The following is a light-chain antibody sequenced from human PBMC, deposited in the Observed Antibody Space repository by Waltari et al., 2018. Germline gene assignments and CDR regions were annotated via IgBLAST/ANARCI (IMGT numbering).Light chain of an antibody. CDR3: SSYTSSSTLVV. V-gene: IGLV2-14*01. CDR1: SSDVRVYNY. Sequence: QSALTQPASVSGSPGQSITLSCTGTSSDVRVYNYVSWYQQHPGKAPKLMIYDVSNRPSGVSNRFSGSKSGNTASLTISGLQAEDEADYYCSSYTSSSTLVVFGGGTKLTVL. CDR2: DVS. J-gene: IGLJ2*01.